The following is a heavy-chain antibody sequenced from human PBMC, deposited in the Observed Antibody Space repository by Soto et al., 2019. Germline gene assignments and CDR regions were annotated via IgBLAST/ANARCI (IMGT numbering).Heavy chain of an antibody. CDR1: GFSFVSYW. J-gene: IGHJ6*02. Sequence: GESLKISCEGSGFSFVSYWINWVRQMPGKGLEWMGRIDPSDSYTNYSPSFQGHVTISADKSISTAYLQWSSLKASDTAIYYCARTAAAGKYYYGVDVWGQGTTVTVSS. D-gene: IGHD6-13*01. CDR2: IDPSDSYT. V-gene: IGHV5-10-1*01. CDR3: ARTAAAGKYYYGVDV.